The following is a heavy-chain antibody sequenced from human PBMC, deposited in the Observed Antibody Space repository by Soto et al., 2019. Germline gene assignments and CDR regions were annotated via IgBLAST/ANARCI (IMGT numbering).Heavy chain of an antibody. CDR1: GFTFRNYG. J-gene: IGHJ6*02. V-gene: IGHV3-33*01. CDR2: VWYDGGNK. D-gene: IGHD5-12*01. CDR3: VRAAGYSGNDYVYYYGMDV. Sequence: QVQLVESGGGVVQPGRSLRLSCAASGFTFRNYGMHWVRQAPAKGLDWVALVWYDGGNKNYVDSGKGRFTISRDNSKNTLYLQMNSLRDEDTAVYYCVRAAGYSGNDYVYYYGMDVWGQGTTGTVSS.